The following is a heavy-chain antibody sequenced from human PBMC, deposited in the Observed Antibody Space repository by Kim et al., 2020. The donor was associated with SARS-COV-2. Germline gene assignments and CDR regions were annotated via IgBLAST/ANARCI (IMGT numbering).Heavy chain of an antibody. Sequence: GGSLRLSCVASGFTFGTYAMHWVRHAPGKRLGWVAFISYDGSDKQYADSVKGRFTISRDNSKNTLYLEMNSLRAEDTALYYCAAPAFDIWGRGTMVTVSS. CDR3: AAPAFDI. V-gene: IGHV3-30*04. J-gene: IGHJ3*02. CDR1: GFTFGTYA. CDR2: ISYDGSDK.